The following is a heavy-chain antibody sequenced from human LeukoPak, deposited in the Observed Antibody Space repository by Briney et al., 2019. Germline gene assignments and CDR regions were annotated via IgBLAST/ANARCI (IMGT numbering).Heavy chain of an antibody. CDR3: ARVRGTYLLDY. D-gene: IGHD1-1*01. CDR2: IYTSGST. J-gene: IGHJ4*02. CDR1: GGSISSYY. V-gene: IGHV4-4*07. Sequence: SETLSLTCTVSGGSISSYYWSWIRQPAGKGLEWIGRIYTSGSTSNNPSLRSRVTMSVDPSKSQFSLKLSSVTAADTAVYYCARVRGTYLLDYWGQGTLVTVSS.